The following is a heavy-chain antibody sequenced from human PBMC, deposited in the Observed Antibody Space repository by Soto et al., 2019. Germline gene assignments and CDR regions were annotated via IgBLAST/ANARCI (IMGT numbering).Heavy chain of an antibody. J-gene: IGHJ4*02. CDR3: ARVEPVYYYFDY. Sequence: LSLTCTVSGGSISSYYWSWIRQPPGKGLEWIGYIYYSGSTNYNPSLKSRVTISVDTSKNQFSLKLSSVTAADTAVYYCARVEPVYYYFDYWGQGTLVTVSS. D-gene: IGHD1-26*01. CDR1: GGSISSYY. V-gene: IGHV4-59*01. CDR2: IYYSGST.